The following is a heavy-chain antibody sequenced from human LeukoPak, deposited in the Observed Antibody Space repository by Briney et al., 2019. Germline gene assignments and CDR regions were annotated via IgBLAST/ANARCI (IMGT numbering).Heavy chain of an antibody. D-gene: IGHD5-18*01. Sequence: GGFLRLSCAVSGFTVSSNYMTWVRQAPGKGLEWVSVIYSGGSIYYADSVKGRFTISRDISKNTVDLQLNSLRAEDTAVYYCASGKETSMAQGYWGQGTLVTVSS. CDR1: GFTVSSNY. V-gene: IGHV3-53*01. CDR3: ASGKETSMAQGY. J-gene: IGHJ4*02. CDR2: IYSGGSI.